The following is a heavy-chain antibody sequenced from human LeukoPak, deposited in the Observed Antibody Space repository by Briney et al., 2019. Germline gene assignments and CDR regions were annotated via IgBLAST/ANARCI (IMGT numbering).Heavy chain of an antibody. D-gene: IGHD6-19*01. CDR1: GFTFSSYW. Sequence: PGGSLRLSCAASGFTFSSYWMSWVRQAPGKGLEWVANIKQDGSEKYYVDSVKGRFTISRDNAKNSLYLQMNSLRAEDTAVYYCARDQPIAVAGLIDYWGQGTLVTVSS. J-gene: IGHJ4*02. CDR2: IKQDGSEK. CDR3: ARDQPIAVAGLIDY. V-gene: IGHV3-7*01.